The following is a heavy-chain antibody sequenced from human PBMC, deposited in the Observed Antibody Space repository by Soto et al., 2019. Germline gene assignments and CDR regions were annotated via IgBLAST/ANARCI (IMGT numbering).Heavy chain of an antibody. D-gene: IGHD7-27*01. V-gene: IGHV1-69*01. Sequence: QVQLVQSGAEVKEPGTSVKVSCKASGGTFSTSSVVWVRQGPGQGLEWMGGIIPIFSKTNVAQKFQGRITFTADESTRTAYMELSSLRSEDTAIYYCARDVVRSTGGDSWGQGTLVTVSS. CDR2: IIPIFSKT. CDR1: GGTFSTSS. J-gene: IGHJ4*02. CDR3: ARDVVRSTGGDS.